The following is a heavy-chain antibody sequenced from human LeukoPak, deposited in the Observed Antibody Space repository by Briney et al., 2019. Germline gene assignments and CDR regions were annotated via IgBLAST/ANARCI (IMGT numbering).Heavy chain of an antibody. Sequence: SVTVSCTASGFTLTSSAMQWVRQARGQRLEWIGWIFVGSGNTNYAQKFQERVTITRDMSTSTAYMELSSLRSEDTAVYYCAAGRISMIVSPDALDIWGQGTMVTVSS. J-gene: IGHJ3*02. D-gene: IGHD3-22*01. V-gene: IGHV1-58*02. CDR1: GFTLTSSA. CDR2: IFVGSGNT. CDR3: AAGRISMIVSPDALDI.